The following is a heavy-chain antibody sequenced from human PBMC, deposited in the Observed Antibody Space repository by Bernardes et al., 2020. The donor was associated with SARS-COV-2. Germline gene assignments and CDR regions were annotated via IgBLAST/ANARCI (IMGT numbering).Heavy chain of an antibody. J-gene: IGHJ6*02. CDR3: ARPALLWFGAGYYAMDV. CDR2: ISSNGGFT. Sequence: GGSLRLSCSASGFTFSTYAMHWVRQAPGKGLEYVSAISSNGGFTYYADSVKGRFTISRHTSKNTLYLQMNSLRAEDTAVYFCARPALLWFGAGYYAMDVWGQGTTVTVSS. CDR1: GFTFSTYA. V-gene: IGHV3-64*04. D-gene: IGHD3-10*01.